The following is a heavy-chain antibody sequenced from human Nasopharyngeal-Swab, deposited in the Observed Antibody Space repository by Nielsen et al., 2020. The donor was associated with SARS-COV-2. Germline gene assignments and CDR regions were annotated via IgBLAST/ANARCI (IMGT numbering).Heavy chain of an antibody. J-gene: IGHJ6*02. CDR2: INPNSGGT. CDR1: GYTFTGYY. V-gene: IGHV1-2*04. D-gene: IGHD3-3*01. CDR3: ARGPRQGERFLEWDHPSYYYGMDV. Sequence: ASVKVSCKASGYTFTGYYMHWVRQAPGQGLEWMGWINPNSGGTNYAQKFQGWVTMTRDTSISTAYMELSRLRSDDTAVYYCARGPRQGERFLEWDHPSYYYGMDVWGQGTTVTVSS.